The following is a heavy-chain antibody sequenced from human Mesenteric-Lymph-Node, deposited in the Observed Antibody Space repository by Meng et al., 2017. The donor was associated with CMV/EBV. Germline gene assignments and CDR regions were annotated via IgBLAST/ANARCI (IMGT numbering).Heavy chain of an antibody. Sequence: GESLKISCGKISGFTFSRSWMNWVRQAPGKGLEWVANIKQDGSEKYYVDSVKGRFTISRDNAKNSLYLQMNSLRAEDTAVYYCARVPAAIGLGGGNYYYYGMDVWGQGTMVTVSS. D-gene: IGHD2-2*01. CDR1: GFTFSRSW. CDR3: ARVPAAIGLGGGNYYYYGMDV. CDR2: IKQDGSEK. V-gene: IGHV3-7*01. J-gene: IGHJ6*02.